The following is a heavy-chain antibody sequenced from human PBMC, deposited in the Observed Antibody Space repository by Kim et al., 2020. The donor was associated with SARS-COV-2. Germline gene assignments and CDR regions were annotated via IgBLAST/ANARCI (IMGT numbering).Heavy chain of an antibody. Sequence: SETLSLTCAVYGGSFSDYNWSWIRQPPGKGLEWIGEINHSGSTNVSPSVKSRITISVDTSKSQFSLRLKSMTATDTAVYYCARGRAGVVPAPVLGLVPYFDYSAMLVWGRRTPVAVSS. V-gene: IGHV4-34*01. J-gene: IGHJ6*02. CDR1: GGSFSDYN. D-gene: IGHD2-2*02. CDR2: INHSGST. CDR3: ARGRAGVVPAPVLGLVPYFDYSAMLV.